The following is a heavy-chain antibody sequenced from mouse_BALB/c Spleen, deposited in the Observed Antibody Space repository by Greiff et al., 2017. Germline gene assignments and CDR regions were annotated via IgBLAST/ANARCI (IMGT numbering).Heavy chain of an antibody. CDR1: GFTFSDYY. CDR2: ISDGGSYT. V-gene: IGHV5-4*02. J-gene: IGHJ2*01. CDR3: ARDPYGSSSYFDY. D-gene: IGHD1-1*01. Sequence: EVKLMESGGGLVKPGGSLKLSCAASGFTFSDYYMYWVRQTPEKRLEWVATISDGGSYTYYPDSVKGRFTISRDNAKNNLYLQMSSLKSEDTAMYYCARDPYGSSSYFDYWGQGTTLTVSS.